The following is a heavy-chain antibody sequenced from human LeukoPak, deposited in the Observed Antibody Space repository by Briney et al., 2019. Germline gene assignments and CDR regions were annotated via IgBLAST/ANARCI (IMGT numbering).Heavy chain of an antibody. J-gene: IGHJ4*02. CDR2: IKQDGSEK. D-gene: IGHD7-27*01. CDR1: GFTFSSYW. CDR3: ARDRPPNNWGFDY. Sequence: GGSLRLSCAASGFTFSSYWMSWVRQAPGKGLEWVANIKQDGSEKYYVDSVKGRFTISRDNAKNSLYLQMNSLRAEDTAVYYCARDRPPNNWGFDYWGQGTLVTVSS. V-gene: IGHV3-7*01.